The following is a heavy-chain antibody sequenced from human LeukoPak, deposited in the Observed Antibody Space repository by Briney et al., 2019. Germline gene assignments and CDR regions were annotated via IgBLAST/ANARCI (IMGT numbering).Heavy chain of an antibody. D-gene: IGHD4-11*01. J-gene: IGHJ4*02. CDR3: ASLTVTSPVRYFDY. V-gene: IGHV4-39*01. CDR2: IYYSGST. Sequence: PSETLSPTCTVSGGSISSSSYYWGWIRQPPGKGLEWIGSIYYSGSTYYNPSLKSRVTISVDTSKNQFSLKLSSVTAADTAVYYCASLTVTSPVRYFDYWGQGTLVTVSS. CDR1: GGSISSSSYY.